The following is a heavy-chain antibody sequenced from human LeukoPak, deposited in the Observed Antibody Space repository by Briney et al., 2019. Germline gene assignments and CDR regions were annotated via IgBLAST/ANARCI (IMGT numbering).Heavy chain of an antibody. D-gene: IGHD2-15*01. CDR3: AQQVGYCSSGSCYFTY. CDR1: GFTFSNYA. CDR2: ISGSGDST. J-gene: IGHJ1*01. Sequence: GGSLRLSCEASGFTFSNYAMTWVRQAPGKGLEWVSGISGSGDSTYYADSVKGRFTISRDKSKNTLSLQMNSLRAEDTAVYYCAQQVGYCSSGSCYFTYWGQGTLVTVSS. V-gene: IGHV3-23*01.